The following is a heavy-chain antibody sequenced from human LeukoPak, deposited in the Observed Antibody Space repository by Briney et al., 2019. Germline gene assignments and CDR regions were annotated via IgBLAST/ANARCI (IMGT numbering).Heavy chain of an antibody. J-gene: IGHJ3*02. Sequence: PSETLSLTCAVYGGSFSGYYWSWIRQPPGKGLEWIGEINHSGSTNYNPSLKSRVPISVDPSKNQFSLKLSSVTAADRAVYYCARDRGYSGSSHDAFDIWGQGTMVTVSS. CDR3: ARDRGYSGSSHDAFDI. V-gene: IGHV4-34*01. CDR1: GGSFSGYY. CDR2: INHSGST. D-gene: IGHD1-26*01.